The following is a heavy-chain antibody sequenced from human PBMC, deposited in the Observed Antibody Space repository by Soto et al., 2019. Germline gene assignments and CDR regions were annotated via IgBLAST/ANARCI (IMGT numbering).Heavy chain of an antibody. Sequence: QVQLKESGPGLVKPSETLSLTCTVSGASMFDNNWAWIRQPPGKRLEWIGYVYYTGSTSYNPSLRSRVNISVDTSKNQFSLKLASVTAADTAEYFCAREVPSTVTSYFDSWGQGTLVTVSS. CDR1: GASMFDNN. D-gene: IGHD4-17*01. CDR3: AREVPSTVTSYFDS. J-gene: IGHJ4*02. V-gene: IGHV4-59*01. CDR2: VYYTGST.